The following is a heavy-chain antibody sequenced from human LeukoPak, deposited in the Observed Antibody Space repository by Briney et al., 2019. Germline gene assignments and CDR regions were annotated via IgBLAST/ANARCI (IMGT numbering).Heavy chain of an antibody. V-gene: IGHV4-30-4*08. J-gene: IGHJ3*02. Sequence: SQTLSLTCTVSGGSISSGDYYWSWIRQPPGTGLEWIGYIYYSGSTYYNPSLKSRVTISVDTSKNQFSLKLSSVTAADTAVYYCARANWGGDAFDIWGQRTMVTVSS. D-gene: IGHD7-27*01. CDR1: GGSISSGDYY. CDR3: ARANWGGDAFDI. CDR2: IYYSGST.